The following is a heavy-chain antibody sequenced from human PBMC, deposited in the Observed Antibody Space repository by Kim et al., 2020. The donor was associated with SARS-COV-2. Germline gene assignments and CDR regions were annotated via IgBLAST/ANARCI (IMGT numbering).Heavy chain of an antibody. D-gene: IGHD2-21*01. V-gene: IGHV1-58*01. CDR1: GFTFTGSS. Sequence: SVKVSCESSGFTFTGSSVQWVRQARGQGLEWIARILGDSGNTIYAQKFHERVTITRDMSTSTAYMELSSLRSEDTAVYYCLADLVGGDGSKFWGQGTLV. J-gene: IGHJ4*02. CDR2: ILGDSGNT. CDR3: LADLVGGDGSKF.